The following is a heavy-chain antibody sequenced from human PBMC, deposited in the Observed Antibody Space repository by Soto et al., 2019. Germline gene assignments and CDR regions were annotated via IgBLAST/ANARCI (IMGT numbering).Heavy chain of an antibody. CDR2: ISGSGGST. J-gene: IGHJ4*02. CDR3: AKTYDILTGYYSGSYFDY. Sequence: GGSVRLSCAASGFTFSSYAMSWVRQAPGKGLEWVSAISGSGGSTYYADSVKGRFTISRDISKNTLYLQMNSLRAEDTAVYYCAKTYDILTGYYSGSYFDYWGQGTLVTVSS. V-gene: IGHV3-23*01. CDR1: GFTFSSYA. D-gene: IGHD3-9*01.